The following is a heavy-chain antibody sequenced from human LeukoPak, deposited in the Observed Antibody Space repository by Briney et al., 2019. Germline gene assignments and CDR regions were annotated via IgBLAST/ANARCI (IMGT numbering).Heavy chain of an antibody. D-gene: IGHD6-13*01. CDR3: ARDAADGSYYDY. Sequence: GRSLRLSCAVSGFTFSSYAMHWVRQAPGKGLEWVAVISYDGSNKYYADSVKGRFTISRDTSKNTLYLQMNSLRAEDTAVYYCARDAADGSYYDYWGQGTLVTVSS. CDR2: ISYDGSNK. J-gene: IGHJ4*02. V-gene: IGHV3-30-3*01. CDR1: GFTFSSYA.